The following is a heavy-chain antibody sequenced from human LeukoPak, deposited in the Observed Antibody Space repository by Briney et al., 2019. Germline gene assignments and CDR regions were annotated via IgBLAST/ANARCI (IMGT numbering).Heavy chain of an antibody. CDR1: GFTVSSNY. CDR2: IYSGGST. V-gene: IGHV3-66*01. CDR3: LYSSSSLVDY. Sequence: GGPLRLSCAASGFTVSSNYMSWVRQAPGKGLEWVSVIYSGGSTYYADSVKGRFTISRDNSKNTLYLQMNSLRAEDTAVYYCLYSSSSLVDYWGQGTLVTVSS. J-gene: IGHJ4*02. D-gene: IGHD6-6*01.